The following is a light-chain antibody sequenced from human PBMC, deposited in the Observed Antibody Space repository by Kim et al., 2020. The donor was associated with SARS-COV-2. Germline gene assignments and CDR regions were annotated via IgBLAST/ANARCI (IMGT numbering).Light chain of an antibody. Sequence: PGQRVTISCSGSRSNIGSNTVNWYQHVPGTAPKLLIFNKSRRPSGVPDRFSGSKSDTSASLVISGLQSEVEADYYCATWDDTLEGPVFGGGTKLTVL. V-gene: IGLV1-44*01. CDR3: ATWDDTLEGPV. CDR2: NKS. J-gene: IGLJ3*02. CDR1: RSNIGSNT.